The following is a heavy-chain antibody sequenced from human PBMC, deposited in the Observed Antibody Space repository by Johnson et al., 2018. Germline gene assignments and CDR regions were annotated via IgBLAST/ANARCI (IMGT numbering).Heavy chain of an antibody. CDR1: GFTFSTYA. CDR3: AKDDRPALRPAAYVQH. D-gene: IGHD2-15*01. CDR2: ISYDESNK. Sequence: QVQLVESGGGVVQPGRSLRLSCAASGFTFSTYAMHWVRQAPGKGLEWVSVISYDESNKDYADSVKGRFTISRDNSKNTLYLEMNSRRVEDTAVYDCAKDDRPALRPAAYVQHWGQGTRVTVSS. V-gene: IGHV3-30*18. J-gene: IGHJ1*01.